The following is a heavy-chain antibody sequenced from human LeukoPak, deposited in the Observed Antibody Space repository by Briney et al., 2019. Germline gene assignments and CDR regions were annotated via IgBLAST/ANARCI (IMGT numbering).Heavy chain of an antibody. J-gene: IGHJ4*02. V-gene: IGHV3-23*01. D-gene: IGHD2-8*01. CDR2: ITDSGDDA. Sequence: GGSLRLSCVASGFSFSRYAMSWVRQAPGKGLEWLSVITDSGDDAHHAVSVRGRFTISRDNSKDTLYLQMNSLRVEDTAIYYCAKAPQPWCNVATCYPLDFWGQGALVTVSS. CDR1: GFSFSRYA. CDR3: AKAPQPWCNVATCYPLDF.